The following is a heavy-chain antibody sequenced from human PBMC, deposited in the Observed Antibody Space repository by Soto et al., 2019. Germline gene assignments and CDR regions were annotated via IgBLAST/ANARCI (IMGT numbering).Heavy chain of an antibody. Sequence: GGSLRLSCAASGFTFSDYYMSWIRQAPGKGLEWVSYISSSGSTIYYADSVKGRFAISRDNAKNSLYLQMNSLRAEDTAVYYCARARGYYDSSGYYNDYWGQGTLVTVSS. J-gene: IGHJ4*02. CDR1: GFTFSDYY. D-gene: IGHD3-22*01. V-gene: IGHV3-11*01. CDR3: ARARGYYDSSGYYNDY. CDR2: ISSSGSTI.